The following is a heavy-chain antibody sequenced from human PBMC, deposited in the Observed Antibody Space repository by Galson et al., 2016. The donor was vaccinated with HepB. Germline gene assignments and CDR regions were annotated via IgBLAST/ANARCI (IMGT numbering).Heavy chain of an antibody. CDR1: GFSLSTSGVG. Sequence: PALVKPPQTLTLTCTFSGFSLSTSGVGVGWIRQPPGKALEWLALIYLDDDKRYSPSLKSRLTITQDTSKSQVVLTMTNMDPVDTATYYCAHRRVDSSGYYLENWGQGTLVTVSS. CDR3: AHRRVDSSGYYLEN. V-gene: IGHV2-5*02. CDR2: IYLDDDK. D-gene: IGHD3-22*01. J-gene: IGHJ4*02.